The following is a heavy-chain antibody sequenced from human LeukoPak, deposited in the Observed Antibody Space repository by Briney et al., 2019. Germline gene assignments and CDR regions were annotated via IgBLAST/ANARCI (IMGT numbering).Heavy chain of an antibody. CDR1: GGSISSYY. V-gene: IGHV4-34*01. CDR2: IDHSGST. CDR3: ARGGRRSSGSYYYDYYMDV. J-gene: IGHJ6*03. Sequence: SETLSLTCTVSGGSISSYYWSWIRQPPGKGLEWIGEIDHSGSTNYNPSLKSRVTISVDTSKNQFSLKLSSVTDADTAVYYCARGGRRSSGSYYYDYYMDVWGKGTTVTVSS. D-gene: IGHD1-26*01.